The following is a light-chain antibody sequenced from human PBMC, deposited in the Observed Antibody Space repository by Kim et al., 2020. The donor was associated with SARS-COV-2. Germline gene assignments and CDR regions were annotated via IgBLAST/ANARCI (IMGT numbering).Light chain of an antibody. CDR1: GSNIGAGYD. J-gene: IGLJ2*01. V-gene: IGLV1-40*01. Sequence: QGATVACTGGGSNIGAGYDVHWYQQLPGTAPKLLVYGNSNRPSGVPDRFSGSKSGTSASLAITGLQAEDEADYYCQSYDSSLSAVVFGGGTKLTVL. CDR3: QSYDSSLSAVV. CDR2: GNS.